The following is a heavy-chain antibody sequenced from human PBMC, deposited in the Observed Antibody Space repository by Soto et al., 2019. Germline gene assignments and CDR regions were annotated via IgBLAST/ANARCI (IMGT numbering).Heavy chain of an antibody. D-gene: IGHD6-19*01. Sequence: ESGGGLVQPGGSLRLSCAASGFTFSSYAMSWVRQAPGKGLEWVSAISGSGGSTYYADSVKGRFTISRDNSKNTLYLQMNSLRAEDTAVYYCAKGSWGSSGWYRLSLHFDYWGQGTLVTVSS. J-gene: IGHJ4*02. CDR2: ISGSGGST. V-gene: IGHV3-23*01. CDR1: GFTFSSYA. CDR3: AKGSWGSSGWYRLSLHFDY.